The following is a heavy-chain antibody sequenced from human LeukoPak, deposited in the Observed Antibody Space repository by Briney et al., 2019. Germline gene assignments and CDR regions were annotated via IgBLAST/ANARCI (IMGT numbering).Heavy chain of an antibody. CDR1: GFYFSSYS. V-gene: IGHV3-21*01. CDR2: INTGSTYM. Sequence: GGSLRLFCAASGFYFSSYSMNWVRQAPGKGLEWVSSINTGSTYMYYADSVKGRFTISRDNAKNSLHLQMYSLRAEDTAVYFCARVEATTGRNYHYYYMDVWGKGTTVTVSS. D-gene: IGHD1-1*01. CDR3: ARVEATTGRNYHYYYMDV. J-gene: IGHJ6*03.